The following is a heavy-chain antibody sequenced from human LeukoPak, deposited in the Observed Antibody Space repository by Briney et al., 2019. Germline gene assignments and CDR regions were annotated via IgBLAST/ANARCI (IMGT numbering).Heavy chain of an antibody. CDR1: GGSISSSSYY. J-gene: IGHJ6*03. CDR3: ARDGYYGSGSYLRPVYYYYMDV. Sequence: SETLSLTCTVSGGSISSSSYYWGWIRQPPGKGLEWIGSIYYSGSTYYNPSLKSRVTISVDTSKNQFSLKLSSVTAADTAVYYCARDGYYGSGSYLRPVYYYYMDVWGKGTTVTVSS. D-gene: IGHD3-10*01. V-gene: IGHV4-39*07. CDR2: IYYSGST.